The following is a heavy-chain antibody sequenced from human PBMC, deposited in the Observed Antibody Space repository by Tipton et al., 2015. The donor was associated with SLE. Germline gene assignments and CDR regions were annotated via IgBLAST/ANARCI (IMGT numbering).Heavy chain of an antibody. J-gene: IGHJ3*02. CDR3: ARSEGSGWPGAFDI. CDR1: GGSISSGDYY. CDR2: IHSSGGT. Sequence: TLSLTCTVSGGSISSGDYYWTWIRQPPGKGLEWIGYIHSSGGTYYNPSLKSRVTISIDESKNQFSLKLRSVTAADTAVYYCARSEGSGWPGAFDIWGQGTMVTVSS. D-gene: IGHD6-19*01. V-gene: IGHV4-30-4*01.